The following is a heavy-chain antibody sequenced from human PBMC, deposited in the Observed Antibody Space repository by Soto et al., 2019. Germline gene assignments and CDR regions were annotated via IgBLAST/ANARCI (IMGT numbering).Heavy chain of an antibody. J-gene: IGHJ3*02. D-gene: IGHD3-16*01. CDR2: ISYDGSNK. CDR1: GFTFSSYA. Sequence: PGGSLRLSCAASGFTFSSYAMHWVRQAPGKGLEWVAVISYDGSNKYYADSVKGRFTISRDNSKNTLYLQMNSLRAEDTAVYYCARESMITFGGVPPGGAFDIWGQGTMVTVSS. V-gene: IGHV3-30-3*01. CDR3: ARESMITFGGVPPGGAFDI.